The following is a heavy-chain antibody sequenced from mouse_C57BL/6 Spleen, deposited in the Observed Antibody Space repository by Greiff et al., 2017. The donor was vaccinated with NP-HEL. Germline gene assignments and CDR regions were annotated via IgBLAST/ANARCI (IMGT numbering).Heavy chain of an antibody. D-gene: IGHD2-3*01. V-gene: IGHV3-6*01. CDR2: ISYDGSN. CDR1: GYSITSGYY. Sequence: EVKLMESGPGLVKPSQSLSLTCSVTGYSITSGYYWNWIRQFPGNKLEWMGYISYDGSNNYNPSLKNRISITRDTSKNQFFLKLNSVTTEDTATYYCARQGYDGYMDYWGQGTSVTVSS. J-gene: IGHJ4*01. CDR3: ARQGYDGYMDY.